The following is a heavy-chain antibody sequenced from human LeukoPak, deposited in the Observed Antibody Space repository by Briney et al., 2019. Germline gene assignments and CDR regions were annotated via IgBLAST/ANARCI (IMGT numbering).Heavy chain of an antibody. V-gene: IGHV1-8*01. CDR2: MNPNSGNT. J-gene: IGHJ4*02. Sequence: GASVKVSCKHSGYTFTSYEFNWVRQDTVEGLEWMGWMNPNSGNTGYAQKFQGRDTMTRNTSIRTAYMELSSLSSEYTAVYYCAGAMDTAMRDYWGQGTLVTVSS. CDR1: GYTFTSYE. CDR3: AGAMDTAMRDY. D-gene: IGHD5-18*01.